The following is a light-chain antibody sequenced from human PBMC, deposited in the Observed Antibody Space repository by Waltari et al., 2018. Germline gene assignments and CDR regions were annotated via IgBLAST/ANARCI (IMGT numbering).Light chain of an antibody. Sequence: SALTQPASVSGSPGQSITISCTGTSSDIGTYNFVSWYQEYPGKAPKLIIYEATKRPPGVLDRFSASRSSNTASLTIAGLQATDEADYSCCSYAGGTAYVFGTGTRVTVL. V-gene: IGLV2-23*01. CDR1: SSDIGTYNF. J-gene: IGLJ1*01. CDR3: CSYAGGTAYV. CDR2: EAT.